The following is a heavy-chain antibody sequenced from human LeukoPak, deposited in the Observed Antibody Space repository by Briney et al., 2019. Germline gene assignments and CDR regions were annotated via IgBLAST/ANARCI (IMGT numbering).Heavy chain of an antibody. CDR2: IYYSGST. J-gene: IGHJ4*02. Sequence: SETLSLIRTFWGCSIKSCYWRCLGQPPGKGLEWIGHIYYSGSTNYNPSLKSRVTISVDTSKTQFSLKLSSVTAADTAVYYWARRLGATTTGTDSWGQGTLVTVSS. V-gene: IGHV4-59*08. D-gene: IGHD1-26*01. CDR1: GCSIKSCY. CDR3: ARRLGATTTGTDS.